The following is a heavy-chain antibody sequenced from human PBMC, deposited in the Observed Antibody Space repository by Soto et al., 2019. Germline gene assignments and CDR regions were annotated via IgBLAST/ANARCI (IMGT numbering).Heavy chain of an antibody. CDR3: ARDTWFGESLHFDY. CDR1: GFTFSSYG. D-gene: IGHD3-10*01. J-gene: IGHJ4*02. CDR2: IWYDGSNK. Sequence: GGSLRLSCAASGFTFSSYGMHWVRQAPGKGLEWVAVIWYDGSNKYYADSVKGRFTISRDNSKNTLYLQMNSLRAEDTAVYYCARDTWFGESLHFDYGGQGTLVTVSS. V-gene: IGHV3-33*01.